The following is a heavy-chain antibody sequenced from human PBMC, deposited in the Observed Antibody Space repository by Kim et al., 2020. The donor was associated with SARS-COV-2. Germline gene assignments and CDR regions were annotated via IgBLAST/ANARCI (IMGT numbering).Heavy chain of an antibody. Sequence: GGSLRLSCAASGFTFSSCAMHWVRQAPGKGLEWVAVISYDGSNKNYADSVKGRFTISRDNSKDTLYLQMNSLRGEDTTLYYCAREPWSRLRVVTYSYYGMVVCGQGATFTVSS. V-gene: IGHV3-30-3*01. CDR3: AREPWSRLRVVTYSYYGMVV. D-gene: IGHD3-10*01. CDR2: ISYDGSNK. J-gene: IGHJ6*02. CDR1: GFTFSSCA.